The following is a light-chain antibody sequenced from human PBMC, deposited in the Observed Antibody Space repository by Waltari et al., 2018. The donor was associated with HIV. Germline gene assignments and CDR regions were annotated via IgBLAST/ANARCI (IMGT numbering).Light chain of an antibody. J-gene: IGLJ3*02. CDR3: SSYTSSSTAWV. CDR2: DVS. Sequence: QSALPQPASVSGSPGQPTTIPCPGTSSDVGGYNYVSGYQQHPGKAPKLMSYDVSKRPSGVSNRFSGSKSGNTASLTISGLQAEDEADYYCSSYTSSSTAWVFGGGTKMTVL. CDR1: SSDVGGYNY. V-gene: IGLV2-14*01.